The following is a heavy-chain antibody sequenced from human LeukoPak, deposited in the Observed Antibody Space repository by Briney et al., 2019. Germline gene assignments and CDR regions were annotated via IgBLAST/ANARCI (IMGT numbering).Heavy chain of an antibody. CDR3: VRIGYSSSSLDY. D-gene: IGHD6-6*01. J-gene: IGHJ4*02. CDR1: GFTFRNYW. V-gene: IGHV3-7*01. Sequence: GGSLRVSCAASGFTFRNYWMTWVRQAPGKGLEWVANINQEGSAKYYLDSVKGRFTFTRDNAKNSVYLQMNSLRAEDRGVYHCVRIGYSSSSLDYWGQGILVTVSS. CDR2: INQEGSAK.